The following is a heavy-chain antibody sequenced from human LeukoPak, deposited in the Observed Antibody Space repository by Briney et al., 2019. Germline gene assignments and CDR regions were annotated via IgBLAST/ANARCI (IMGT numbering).Heavy chain of an antibody. J-gene: IGHJ6*03. D-gene: IGHD6-13*01. CDR3: ASSWYGYYYMDV. V-gene: IGHV4-38-2*02. CDR1: GYSISSGYY. CDR2: VYHSGST. Sequence: SETLSLTCTVSGYSISSGYYWGWIRQPPGKGLEWIGSVYHSGSTYYNPSLKSRVTISVDTSKNQFSLKLSSVTAADTAVYYCASSWYGYYYMDVWGKGTTVTVSS.